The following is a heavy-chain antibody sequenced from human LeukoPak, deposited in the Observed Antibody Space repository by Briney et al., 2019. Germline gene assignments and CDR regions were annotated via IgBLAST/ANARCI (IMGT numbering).Heavy chain of an antibody. CDR2: ISYDGGKK. CDR3: AKDEQQQLVRTFDY. J-gene: IGHJ4*02. Sequence: PGGSLRLSCAASGFTFRIYAFHWVRQAPGKGLEWVAAISYDGGKKYDADFVKGRLIISRDNSKSTLSLQMNSLRAEDTAVYYCAKDEQQQLVRTFDYWGQGTLVTVSS. D-gene: IGHD1-1*01. V-gene: IGHV3-30-3*01. CDR1: GFTFRIYA.